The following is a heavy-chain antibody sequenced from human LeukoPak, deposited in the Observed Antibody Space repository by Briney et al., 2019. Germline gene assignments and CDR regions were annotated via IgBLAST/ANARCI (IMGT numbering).Heavy chain of an antibody. D-gene: IGHD3-10*01. CDR3: ARGVWFGPRYYGMDV. CDR1: GGSFSGYY. Sequence: PSETLSLTCAVYGGSFSGYYWSWIRQPPGKGLEWIGEINHSGSTNYNPPLKSRVTISVDTSKNQFSLKLSSVTAADTAVYYCARGVWFGPRYYGMDVWGQGTTVTVSS. V-gene: IGHV4-34*01. J-gene: IGHJ6*02. CDR2: INHSGST.